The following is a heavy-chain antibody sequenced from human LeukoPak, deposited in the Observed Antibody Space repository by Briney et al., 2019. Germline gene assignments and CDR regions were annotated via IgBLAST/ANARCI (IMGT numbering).Heavy chain of an antibody. D-gene: IGHD3-22*01. Sequence: PSQTLSLTCTVSGGSISSGGYYWSWIRQHPGKGLEWIRYIYYSGSTYYNPSLKSRVTISVDTSKNQFSLKLSSVTAADTAVYYCARGGSRYYDSSGSGYFDYWGQGTLVTVSS. CDR2: IYYSGST. CDR1: GGSISSGGYY. CDR3: ARGGSRYYDSSGSGYFDY. J-gene: IGHJ4*02. V-gene: IGHV4-31*03.